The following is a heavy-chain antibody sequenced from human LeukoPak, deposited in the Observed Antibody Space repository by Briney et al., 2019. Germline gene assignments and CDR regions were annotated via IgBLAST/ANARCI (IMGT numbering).Heavy chain of an antibody. J-gene: IGHJ4*02. CDR3: ARGGNYGSMDY. Sequence: GGSLRLSCVASGFTFSRYWMYWVRQAPGKGPVWVSRIDSNGIDKRYADSVKGRFTISRDNAENTLYLRMHSLRAEDTALYYCARGGNYGSMDYWGQGTLVTVS. CDR1: GFTFSRYW. V-gene: IGHV3-74*01. CDR2: IDSNGIDK. D-gene: IGHD4-17*01.